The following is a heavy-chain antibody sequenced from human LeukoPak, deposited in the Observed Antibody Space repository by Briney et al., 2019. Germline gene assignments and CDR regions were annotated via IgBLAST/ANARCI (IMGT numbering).Heavy chain of an antibody. CDR3: ARGIPNSYGKDY. CDR1: GFTFSSHW. D-gene: IGHD3-16*01. V-gene: IGHV3-74*01. CDR2: IKGDGSST. J-gene: IGHJ4*02. Sequence: PGGSLRLSCAAPGFTFSSHWMHWVRQAPGKGLVWVSRIKGDGSSTSYADSVKGRLTISRDNAKNTVYLQMNSLRGEDTAVYYCARGIPNSYGKDYWGQGTLVTVSS.